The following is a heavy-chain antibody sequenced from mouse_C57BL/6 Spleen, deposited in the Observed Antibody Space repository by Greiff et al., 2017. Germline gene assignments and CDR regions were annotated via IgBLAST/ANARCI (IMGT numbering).Heavy chain of an antibody. J-gene: IGHJ1*03. CDR1: GYSITSGYY. CDR2: ISYDGSN. CDR3: AREGSNYEYFDV. Sequence: ESGPGLVKPSQSLSLTCSVTGYSITSGYYWNWIRQFPGNKLEWMGYISYDGSNNYNPSLKNRISITRDTSKNQFFLKLNSVTTEDTATYDCAREGSNYEYFDVWGTGTTVTVSS. D-gene: IGHD2-5*01. V-gene: IGHV3-6*01.